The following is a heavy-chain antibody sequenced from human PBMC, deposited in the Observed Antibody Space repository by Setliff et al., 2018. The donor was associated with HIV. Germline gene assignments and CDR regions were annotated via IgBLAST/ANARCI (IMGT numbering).Heavy chain of an antibody. CDR2: LNPEANYI. CDR1: GLTFSTSW. V-gene: IGHV3-74*01. Sequence: GGSLRLSCAASGLTFSTSWMQWVRQSPGEGLLWVARLNPEANYIHYADSVKGRFTISRDNAKNTLYLQMNSLRTEDTAVYYCARGNTMVTDFDYWGQGTLVTVSS. J-gene: IGHJ4*02. D-gene: IGHD3-10*01. CDR3: ARGNTMVTDFDY.